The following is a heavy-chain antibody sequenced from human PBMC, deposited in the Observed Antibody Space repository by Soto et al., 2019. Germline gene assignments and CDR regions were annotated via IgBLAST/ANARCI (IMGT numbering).Heavy chain of an antibody. D-gene: IGHD3-16*01. CDR3: ARLIGGVTTYDY. Sequence: GGSLRLSCAASGFTFSSYYMSWVHQAPGKGLEWVATTNQDETERYYVDSVKGRFTISRDNAQSFLSLQLNSLRGDDTAVYFCARLIGGVTTYDYWGLGTLVTVSS. J-gene: IGHJ4*02. CDR1: GFTFSSYY. CDR2: TNQDETER. V-gene: IGHV3-7*01.